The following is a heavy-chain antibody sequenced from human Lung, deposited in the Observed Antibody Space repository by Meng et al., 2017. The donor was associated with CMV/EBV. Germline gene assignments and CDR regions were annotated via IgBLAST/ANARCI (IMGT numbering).Heavy chain of an antibody. J-gene: IGHJ4*02. D-gene: IGHD1-26*01. CDR1: GVSISTDNW. CDR2: IYRSGST. CDR3: AKEWLDATTGQFAY. Sequence: SETXSLXCAVSGVSISTDNWWSWVRQPPGKGLECIGGIYRSGSTNYSPSLKSRVTISIDGSKNQFSLRLTSVTAADTAVYYCAKEWLDATTGQFAYWGKRXLVTVSS. V-gene: IGHV4-4*02.